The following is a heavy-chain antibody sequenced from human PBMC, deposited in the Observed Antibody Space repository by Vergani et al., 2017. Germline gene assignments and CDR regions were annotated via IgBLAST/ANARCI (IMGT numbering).Heavy chain of an antibody. CDR1: GFSLSRFW. CDR2: VSTGTKSQ. CDR3: AREYSSTSGRAFDF. J-gene: IGHJ3*01. V-gene: IGHV3-48*01. D-gene: IGHD2-2*01. Sequence: EVQLVESGGGLVQPGGSLRLSCAASGFSLSRFWMSCVRQAPEKGLEWVSFVSTGTKSQSYAESVKGRFTISRDSAKNSLYLQMDSLRAEDTAVYYCAREYSSTSGRAFDFWGQGTKVTVSS.